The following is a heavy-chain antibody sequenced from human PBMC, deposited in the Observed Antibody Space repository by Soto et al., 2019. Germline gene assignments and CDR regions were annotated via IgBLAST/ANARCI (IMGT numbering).Heavy chain of an antibody. CDR1: GFTFDDYA. CDR2: ISWNSGSI. D-gene: IGHD3-22*01. CDR3: AKALDYDSSGYYYFDY. V-gene: IGHV3-9*01. J-gene: IGHJ4*02. Sequence: EVQLVESGGGLVQSGRSPRLSCAASGFTFDDYAMHWVRQAPGKGLEWVSSISWNSGSIAYADSVKGRFTISRDNAKNSLFLQMSSLRPEDTALYYCAKALDYDSSGYYYFDYWGQGTLVTVSS.